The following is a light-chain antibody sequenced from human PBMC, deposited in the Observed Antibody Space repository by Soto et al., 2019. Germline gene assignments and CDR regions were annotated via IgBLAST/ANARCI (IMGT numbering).Light chain of an antibody. J-gene: IGKJ1*01. CDR1: QSIDRK. V-gene: IGKV3-15*01. Sequence: IVMTQSPATLSVSPGERATLSCRASQSIDRKLAWYQQRPGQAPRLLIYGASTRATGIPARFSGSGSGTEFTLTISGLQSEDFGVFYCQQYHSGRTFGQGTKVEIK. CDR2: GAS. CDR3: QQYHSGRT.